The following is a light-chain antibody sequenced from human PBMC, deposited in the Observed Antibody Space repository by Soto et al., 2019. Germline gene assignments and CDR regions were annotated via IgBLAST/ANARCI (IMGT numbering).Light chain of an antibody. Sequence: DIVMTQSPATLSVSPGDRAILSCRASQLIGDNLAWYQQKSGQAPRLLIYGAATRATAIPARFSGSRSGTEFTLTISGLQSEDVAIYYCQQYNNWPPWTFGQGTRVDIK. CDR1: QLIGDN. CDR2: GAA. V-gene: IGKV3-15*01. J-gene: IGKJ1*01. CDR3: QQYNNWPPWT.